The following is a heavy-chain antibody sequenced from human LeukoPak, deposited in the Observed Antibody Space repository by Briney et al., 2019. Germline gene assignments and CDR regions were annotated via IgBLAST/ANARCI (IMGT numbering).Heavy chain of an antibody. V-gene: IGHV3-48*03. CDR3: ARVRGYSGYVLGYWLDP. CDR2: ISSGGYTI. Sequence: GGFLRLSCAASGFTFSSYDMNWVCQGPGTGLEWVSSISSGGYTIYYADSVKSRFTISRDKAKNTLFLHMNSPRAAYTAVYYCARVRGYSGYVLGYWLDPWGQGTLVTVSS. CDR1: GFTFSSYD. J-gene: IGHJ5*02. D-gene: IGHD5-12*01.